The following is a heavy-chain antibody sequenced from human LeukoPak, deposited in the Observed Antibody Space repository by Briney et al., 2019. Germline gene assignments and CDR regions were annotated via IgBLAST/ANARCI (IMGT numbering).Heavy chain of an antibody. CDR3: ARDAYFDY. Sequence: GRSLRLSCAASGFTFSSYAMHWVRQAPGKGLEWVAVISYDGSNKYYADSVKGLFTISRDNSKNTLYLQMNSLRAEDTAVYYCARDAYFDYGGQGTLVTVSS. V-gene: IGHV3-30*01. CDR2: ISYDGSNK. CDR1: GFTFSSYA. J-gene: IGHJ4*02.